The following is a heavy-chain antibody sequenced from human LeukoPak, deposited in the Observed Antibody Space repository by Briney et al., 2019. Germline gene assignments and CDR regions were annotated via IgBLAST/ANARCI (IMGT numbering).Heavy chain of an antibody. CDR3: AKDVCSGGGCYSGHWYFDL. CDR1: GFTFSDYS. V-gene: IGHV3-21*04. D-gene: IGHD2-15*01. CDR2: ISSSSSYI. Sequence: PGGSLRLSCAASGFTFSDYSMNWVRQAPGKGLEWVSSISSSSSYIYYADSVKGRFTISRDNSKNTVNLQMNSLRAEDTAVYHCAKDVCSGGGCYSGHWYFDLWGRGTLVTVSS. J-gene: IGHJ2*01.